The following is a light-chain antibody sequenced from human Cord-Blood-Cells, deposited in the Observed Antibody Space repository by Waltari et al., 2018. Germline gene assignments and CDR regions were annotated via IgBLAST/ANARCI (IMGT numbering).Light chain of an antibody. CDR2: LGS. CDR3: MQALQTPRT. Sequence: DIVMTQSPLSLPVTPGEPASISCRSSQSLLHSNGYNYLDWYLQKPGQSPQLLIYLGSNRSSGVPDRFIGSGSGTDFTLKISRVGAEDVGVYYCMQALQTPRTFGQGTKVEIK. J-gene: IGKJ1*01. CDR1: QSLLHSNGYNY. V-gene: IGKV2-28*01.